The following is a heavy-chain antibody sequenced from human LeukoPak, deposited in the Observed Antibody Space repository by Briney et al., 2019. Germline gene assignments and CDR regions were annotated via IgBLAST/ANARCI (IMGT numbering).Heavy chain of an antibody. CDR3: ARHDEVFWSPLDP. J-gene: IGHJ5*02. CDR2: IYTSGST. CDR1: GGSISSYY. V-gene: IGHV4-4*09. Sequence: PSETLSLTCTVSGGSISSYYWSWLRQPPGKGLEWIGYIYTSGSTNYNPSLKSRVTISVDTSKNQFSLKLSSATAADTAVYYCARHDEVFWSPLDPRGQGTLVTVSS. D-gene: IGHD3-3*01.